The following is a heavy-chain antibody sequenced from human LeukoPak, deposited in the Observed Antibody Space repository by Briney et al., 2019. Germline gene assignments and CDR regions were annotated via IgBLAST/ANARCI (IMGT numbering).Heavy chain of an antibody. CDR3: ARDKWFGELLYPFDY. CDR1: GFTFTTYS. J-gene: IGHJ4*02. D-gene: IGHD3-10*01. Sequence: GGSLRLSCAASGFTFTTYSMNWVRQAPGKGLEWVSYISSSSTIYYADSVRGRFTISRDNAKNSLFLQMNSLRAEDTAVYYCARDKWFGELLYPFDYWGQGTLVTVSS. CDR2: ISSSSTI. V-gene: IGHV3-48*01.